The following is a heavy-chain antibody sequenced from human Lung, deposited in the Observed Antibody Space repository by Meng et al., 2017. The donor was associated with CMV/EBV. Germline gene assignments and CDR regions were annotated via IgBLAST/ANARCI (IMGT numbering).Heavy chain of an antibody. V-gene: IGHV1-46*01. J-gene: IGHJ6*02. CDR2: INPSGGST. D-gene: IGHD3-22*01. Sequence: ASVXVSXKASGYTFTSYYMHWVRQAPGQGLEWMGIINPSGGSTSYAQKFQGRVTMTRGTSTSTVYMEPSSLRSEDTAVYYCARDRRRYYDSSGYQTYYYGMDVXGQGXTVTVSS. CDR3: ARDRRRYYDSSGYQTYYYGMDV. CDR1: GYTFTSYY.